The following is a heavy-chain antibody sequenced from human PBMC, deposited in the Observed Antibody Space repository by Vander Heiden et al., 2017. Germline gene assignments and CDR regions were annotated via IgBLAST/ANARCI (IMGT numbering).Heavy chain of an antibody. J-gene: IGHJ5*02. V-gene: IGHV3-33*01. D-gene: IGHD2-8*01. CDR2: FWSDGSR. Sequence: QVQLVESGGGVVQSGTSLTLSCAASRFRFRDYGMHWVRQAPGKGLEWVAVFWSDGSRSYADSVKGRFTISRDNSKNTLDLQMNSLRAEDTAVYYCARDARQYCTNGVCRKVYNWLDPWGQGTLVTVSS. CDR1: RFRFRDYG. CDR3: ARDARQYCTNGVCRKVYNWLDP.